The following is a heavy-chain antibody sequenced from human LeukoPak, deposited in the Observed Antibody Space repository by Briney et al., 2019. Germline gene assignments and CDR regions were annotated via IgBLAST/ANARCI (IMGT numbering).Heavy chain of an antibody. D-gene: IGHD5-12*01. V-gene: IGHV1-2*02. CDR3: ARSGYSGYDPGRSFAFDY. CDR1: GYTFTGYY. J-gene: IGHJ4*02. CDR2: INPNSGGT. Sequence: RRASVKVSCKASGYTFTGYYMHWVRQAPGQGLEWMGWINPNSGGTNYAQRFQGRVTMTRDTSISTAYMELSRLRSDDTAVYYCARSGYSGYDPGRSFAFDYWGQGTLVTVSS.